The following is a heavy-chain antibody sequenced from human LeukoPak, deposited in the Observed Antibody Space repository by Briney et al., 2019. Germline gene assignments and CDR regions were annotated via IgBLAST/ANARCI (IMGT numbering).Heavy chain of an antibody. J-gene: IGHJ4*02. CDR1: GYTFTGYY. CDR2: INPNSGGT. V-gene: IGHV1-2*02. D-gene: IGHD6-13*01. CDR3: ARTRGQQQLVLNY. Sequence: ASVKVSCKASGYTFTGYYMHWVRQAPGQGLEWMGWINPNSGGTNYAQKFQGRVTITRNTSISTAYMELSSLRSEDTAVYYCARTRGQQQLVLNYWGQGTLVTVSS.